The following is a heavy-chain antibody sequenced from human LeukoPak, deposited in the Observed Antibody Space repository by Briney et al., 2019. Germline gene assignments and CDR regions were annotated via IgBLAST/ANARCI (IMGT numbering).Heavy chain of an antibody. V-gene: IGHV5-51*01. CDR3: ARPKQQLVRNDAFDI. D-gene: IGHD6-13*01. CDR2: IYPGDSDT. CDR1: GYSFTSYW. J-gene: IGHJ3*02. Sequence: GESLKISCRGSGYSFTSYWIGWVRQMPGKGLEWMGIIYPGDSDTRYSPSFQGQVTISADKSISTAYLQWSSLKASDTATYYCARPKQQLVRNDAFDIWGQGTMVTVSS.